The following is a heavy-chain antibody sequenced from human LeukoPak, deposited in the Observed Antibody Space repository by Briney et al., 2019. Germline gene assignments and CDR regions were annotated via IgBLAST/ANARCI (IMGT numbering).Heavy chain of an antibody. D-gene: IGHD3-22*01. CDR3: ATAPHYSDSSGYPGY. Sequence: GGSLRLSCAASGFTFSSYGMHWVRQAPGKGLEWVAAISYDGRNKYYADSVKGRFTISRDNSKNTLYLQMNSLRVEDTAVYYCATAPHYSDSSGYPGYRGQGTLVTVSS. CDR2: ISYDGRNK. J-gene: IGHJ4*02. CDR1: GFTFSSYG. V-gene: IGHV3-30*03.